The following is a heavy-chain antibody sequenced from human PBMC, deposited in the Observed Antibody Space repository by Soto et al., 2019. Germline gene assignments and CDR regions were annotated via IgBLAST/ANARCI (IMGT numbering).Heavy chain of an antibody. CDR3: ASLDFWSASYGY. V-gene: IGHV3-74*01. J-gene: IGHJ4*02. CDR1: GFTFSSYW. Sequence: GGSLRLSCAASGFTFSSYWMHWVRQAPGKGLVWVSRINSDGSSTSYADSVKGRFTISRDNAKNTLYLQMNSLRAEDTAVYYCASLDFWSASYGYWGQGTLVTVSS. D-gene: IGHD3-3*01. CDR2: INSDGSST.